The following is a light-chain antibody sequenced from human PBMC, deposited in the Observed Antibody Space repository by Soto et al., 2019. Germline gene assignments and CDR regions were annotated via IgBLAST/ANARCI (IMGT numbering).Light chain of an antibody. CDR2: DVT. CDR3: SSYASSTPLL. J-gene: IGLJ2*01. CDR1: SSDIGGYNY. Sequence: QSALTQPASVSGSPGQSITISCTGTSSDIGGYNYVSWYQQHPGKAPKLMISDVTNRPSGVSNRFSGSKSGNTASLTISGLQTEDEADYYCSSYASSTPLLFGGGTQLTVL. V-gene: IGLV2-14*03.